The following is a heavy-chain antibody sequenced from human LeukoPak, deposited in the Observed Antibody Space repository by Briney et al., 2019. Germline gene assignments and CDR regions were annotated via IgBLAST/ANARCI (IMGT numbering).Heavy chain of an antibody. CDR1: GYIFTNFY. CDR3: ARDTVVGATIDY. J-gene: IGHJ4*02. CDR2: INPTGGST. Sequence: ASVKVSCKASGYIFTNFYMHWVRQAPGEGLEWMGIINPTGGSTSYAQKFQGRVTMTRDTSISTAYMELSRLRSDDTAVYYCARDTVVGATIDYWGQGTLVTVSS. D-gene: IGHD1-26*01. V-gene: IGHV1-46*01.